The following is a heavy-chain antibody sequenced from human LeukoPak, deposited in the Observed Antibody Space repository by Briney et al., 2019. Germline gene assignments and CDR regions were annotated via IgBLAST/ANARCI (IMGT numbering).Heavy chain of an antibody. CDR1: GFTFSKAR. Sequence: PGGAPKISCAAPGFTFSKARVGWGRPAPGEGVGLVCRFKSKTDGGTTDYAAPVKGRFTISRDDSKNTLYLQMNSLKTEDTAVYYCTTVLPYGDYGFYWGQGTLVTVSS. D-gene: IGHD4-17*01. CDR2: FKSKTDGGTT. J-gene: IGHJ4*02. CDR3: TTVLPYGDYGFY. V-gene: IGHV3-15*01.